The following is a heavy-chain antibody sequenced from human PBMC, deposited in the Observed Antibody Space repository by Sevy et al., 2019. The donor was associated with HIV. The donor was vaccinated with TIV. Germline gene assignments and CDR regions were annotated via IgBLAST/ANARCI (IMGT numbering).Heavy chain of an antibody. CDR2: FDPEEGET. V-gene: IGHV1-24*01. CDR1: GYTLTELS. CDR3: ATAVMITFGGVIDNDY. D-gene: IGHD3-16*02. Sequence: ASVKVSCKVSGYTLTELSMHWVRQAPGKGLEWMGGFDPEEGETIYAQKFQGRVTMTEDTSTDTAYMELSSLRSEDTAVYYCATAVMITFGGVIDNDYWGQGTLVTVSS. J-gene: IGHJ4*02.